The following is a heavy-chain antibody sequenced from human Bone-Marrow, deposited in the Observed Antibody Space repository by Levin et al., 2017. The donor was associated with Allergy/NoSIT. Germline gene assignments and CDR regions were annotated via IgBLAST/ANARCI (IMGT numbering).Heavy chain of an antibody. CDR1: GYTFTGYY. D-gene: IGHD2-2*01. CDR2: INPNSGGT. J-gene: IGHJ6*02. V-gene: IGHV1-2*02. CDR3: ARVWTRDWSRFMEYQLLSPYYYGMDV. Sequence: GESLKISCKASGYTFTGYYMHWVRQAPGQGLEWMGWINPNSGGTNYAQKFQGRVTMTRDTSISTAYMELSRLRSDDTAVYYCARVWTRDWSRFMEYQLLSPYYYGMDVWGQGTTVTVSS.